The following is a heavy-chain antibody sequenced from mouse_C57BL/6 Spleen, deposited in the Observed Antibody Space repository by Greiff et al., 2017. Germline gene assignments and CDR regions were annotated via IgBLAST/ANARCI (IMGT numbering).Heavy chain of an antibody. J-gene: IGHJ4*01. CDR1: GYTFTDYN. D-gene: IGHD1-1*01. V-gene: IGHV1-18*01. CDR2: INPNNGGT. Sequence: EVQLQQSGPELVKPGASVKIPCKASGYTFTDYNMDWVKQSHGKSLEWIGDINPNNGGTIYNQKFKGKATLTVDKSSSTAYMELRSLTSEDTAVYYCARSTYCSSYYYAMDYWGQGTSVTVSS. CDR3: ARSTYCSSYYYAMDY.